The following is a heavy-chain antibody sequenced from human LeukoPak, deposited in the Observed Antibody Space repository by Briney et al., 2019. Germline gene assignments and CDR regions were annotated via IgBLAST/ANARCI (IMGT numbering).Heavy chain of an antibody. Sequence: ASVKVSCKASGYTFTSYGISWVRQAPGQGLEWVGWISAYNGNTNYAQKLQGRVTMTTDTSTSTAYMELRSPRSDDTAVYYCARDSSKPPYDFWSGYPYYYYYGMDVWGQGTTVTVSS. J-gene: IGHJ6*02. D-gene: IGHD3-3*01. CDR1: GYTFTSYG. CDR2: ISAYNGNT. V-gene: IGHV1-18*01. CDR3: ARDSSKPPYDFWSGYPYYYYYGMDV.